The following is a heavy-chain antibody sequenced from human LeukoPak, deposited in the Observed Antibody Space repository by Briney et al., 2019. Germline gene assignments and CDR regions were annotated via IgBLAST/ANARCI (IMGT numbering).Heavy chain of an antibody. CDR3: ARDMIPHYGMDV. CDR1: GGSISSGSYY. CDR2: IYTSGST. Sequence: SQTLSLTCTVSGGSISSGSYYWSWIRQPAGKGLEWIGRIYTSGSTNYNPSLKSRVTISVDTSKNQFSLKLSSVTAADTAVYYCARDMIPHYGMDVWGQGTTVTVSS. J-gene: IGHJ6*02. D-gene: IGHD3-16*01. V-gene: IGHV4-61*02.